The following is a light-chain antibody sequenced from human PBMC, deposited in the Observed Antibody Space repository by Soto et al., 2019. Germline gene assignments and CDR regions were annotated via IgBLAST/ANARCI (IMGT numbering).Light chain of an antibody. J-gene: IGLJ1*01. CDR2: EVS. Sequence: QSALTQPASVSGSPGQSITISCTGTSSDVGGYNYVSWYQQQPGKAPKLMIYEVSNRPSGASNRFSGSKSGNTASLTISGLQAEDEAHYYCSSYTSSSTLLYVFGTGTKVTVL. V-gene: IGLV2-14*01. CDR3: SSYTSSSTLLYV. CDR1: SSDVGGYNY.